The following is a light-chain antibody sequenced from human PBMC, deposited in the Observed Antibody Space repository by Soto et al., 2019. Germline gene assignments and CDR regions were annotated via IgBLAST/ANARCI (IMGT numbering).Light chain of an antibody. CDR3: QQYDNRLPIT. J-gene: IGKJ5*01. CDR1: QDISKN. CDR2: DAS. V-gene: IGKV1-33*01. Sequence: IQMTQSPSSLSASVGDRVTITCQASQDISKNLNWYQQKPGKAPKLLIYDASSLQTGVPSRFRVSGPATHFTSAICSLQPDDVATYYCQQYDNRLPITFGQRTRLEIK.